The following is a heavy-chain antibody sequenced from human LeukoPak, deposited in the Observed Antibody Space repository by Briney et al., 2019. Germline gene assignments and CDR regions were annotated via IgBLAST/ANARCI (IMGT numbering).Heavy chain of an antibody. V-gene: IGHV4-61*02. Sequence: SETLSLTCTVSGVFISSGTYYWNWIRQPAGQGLEWIGRIYTSGSTNYNPSLKSRVTISVDTSKNQFSLSLNSVTAADTAIYYCARDLLRGVTGSWFEAFDIWGQGTMVTVSS. D-gene: IGHD6-13*01. CDR1: GVFISSGTYY. J-gene: IGHJ3*02. CDR2: IYTSGST. CDR3: ARDLLRGVTGSWFEAFDI.